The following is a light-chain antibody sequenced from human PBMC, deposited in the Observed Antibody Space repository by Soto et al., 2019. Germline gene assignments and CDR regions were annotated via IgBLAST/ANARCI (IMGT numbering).Light chain of an antibody. CDR2: GAS. V-gene: IGKV3-20*01. CDR1: QSVSSSY. J-gene: IGKJ2*01. CDR3: QQYGSSPLA. Sequence: EIVLTQSPGTLSLSPGERATLSCRASQSVSSSYLASYQQKPGQAPGLLIYGASSRATVFPVRVSGSGSGTDFNLTISVLEPEDVAVYYCQQYGSSPLAFGQGTKLQIK.